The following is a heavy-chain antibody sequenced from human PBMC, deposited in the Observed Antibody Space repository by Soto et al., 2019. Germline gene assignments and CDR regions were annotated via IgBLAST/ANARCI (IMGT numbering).Heavy chain of an antibody. J-gene: IGHJ3*02. D-gene: IGHD3-22*01. V-gene: IGHV4-31*03. CDR1: VGSIMSGCYY. Sequence: SATXALTGTFSVGSIMSGCYYLSWMRQHPGNGLDWIGYIYYSGSSYYNPSLKSRVTISVDTSKNQFSLKLSSVTAADTAVFYCARVGYYHDRSPYYRTYFPNIDIWGKGTMV. CDR3: ARVGYYHDRSPYYRTYFPNIDI. CDR2: IYYSGSS.